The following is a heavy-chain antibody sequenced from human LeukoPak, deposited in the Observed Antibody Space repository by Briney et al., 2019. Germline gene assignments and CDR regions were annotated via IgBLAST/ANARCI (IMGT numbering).Heavy chain of an antibody. Sequence: PSETLSLTCAVYGGSFSGYYWSWIHQPPGKGLEWIGEINHSGSTNYNPSLKSRVTISVDTSKNQFSLKLSSVTAADPAVYYCARGRMVRGVIPLYYFDYWGQGTLVTVSS. J-gene: IGHJ4*02. CDR1: GGSFSGYY. CDR2: INHSGST. D-gene: IGHD3-10*01. CDR3: ARGRMVRGVIPLYYFDY. V-gene: IGHV4-34*01.